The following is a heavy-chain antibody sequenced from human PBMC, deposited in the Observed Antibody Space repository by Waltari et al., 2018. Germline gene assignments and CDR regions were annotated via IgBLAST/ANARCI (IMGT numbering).Heavy chain of an antibody. CDR2: NIPIFGTA. CDR1: GGTFSSYA. D-gene: IGHD3-3*01. V-gene: IGHV1-69*01. CDR3: ARQRYDFWSGYSYYYGMDV. J-gene: IGHJ6*02. Sequence: QVQLVQSGAEVKKPGSSVKVSCKASGGTFSSYAISWVRQAPGQGLEWMGGNIPIFGTANYAQKFQGRVTITADESTSTAYMELSSLRSEDTAVYYCARQRYDFWSGYSYYYGMDVWGQGTTVTVSS.